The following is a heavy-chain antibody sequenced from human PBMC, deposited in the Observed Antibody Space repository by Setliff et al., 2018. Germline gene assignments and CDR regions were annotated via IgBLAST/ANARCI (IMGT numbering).Heavy chain of an antibody. Sequence: SETLSLPCNVSGASVSSHYWDWIRQPPGKGLESIGFISYSGITTYNVSLKSPVSISVDTSKNQLSLTPSSVTAADTAVYYCVRGGCSEYLQYWGRGTLVTVSS. CDR1: GASVSSHY. V-gene: IGHV4-59*02. CDR2: ISYSGIT. CDR3: VRGGCSEYLQY. J-gene: IGHJ1*01.